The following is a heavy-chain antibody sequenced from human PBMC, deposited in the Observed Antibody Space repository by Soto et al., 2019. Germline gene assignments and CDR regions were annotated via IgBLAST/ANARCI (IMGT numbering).Heavy chain of an antibody. J-gene: IGHJ6*02. CDR1: GGSISSYY. Sequence: SETLSLTCTVSGGSISSYYWSWIRQPPGKGLEWIGYIYYSGSTNYNPSLKSRVTISVDTSKNQFSLKLSSVTAADTAVYYCARDRRYHFSSGPRDNMEYYYYGMDVWGQGNTVTVS. V-gene: IGHV4-59*01. CDR2: IYYSGST. CDR3: ARDRRYHFSSGPRDNMEYYYYGMDV. D-gene: IGHD3-3*01.